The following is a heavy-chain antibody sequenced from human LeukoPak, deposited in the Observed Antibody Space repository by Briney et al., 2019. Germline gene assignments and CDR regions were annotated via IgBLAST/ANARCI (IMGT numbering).Heavy chain of an antibody. CDR1: GGSITGHY. CDR2: IHYTGST. Sequence: SSETLSRTCTVSGGSITGHYWSWIRQPPGKGLEWIGYIHYTGSTNYNPSLNSRITMSVDTPNNQFSLRLTSVTATDTAVYYCARLHALGAEEFDPWGQGALVTVSS. J-gene: IGHJ5*02. V-gene: IGHV4-59*11. D-gene: IGHD3-16*01. CDR3: ARLHALGAEEFDP.